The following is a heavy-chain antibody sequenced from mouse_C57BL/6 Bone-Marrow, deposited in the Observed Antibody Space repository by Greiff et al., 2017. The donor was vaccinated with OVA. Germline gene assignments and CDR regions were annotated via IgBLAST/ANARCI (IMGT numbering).Heavy chain of an antibody. CDR3: ARGGYYTGFDY. Sequence: VQLQESGPELVKPGASVKISCKASGYAFSSSWMNWVKQRPGKGLEWIGRFYPGDGDTNYNGKFKGKATLTADKSSSTAYMQLSSLTSVDSAVYFCARGGYYTGFDYWGQGTTLTVSS. CDR2: FYPGDGDT. V-gene: IGHV1-82*01. J-gene: IGHJ2*01. CDR1: GYAFSSSW. D-gene: IGHD1-1*01.